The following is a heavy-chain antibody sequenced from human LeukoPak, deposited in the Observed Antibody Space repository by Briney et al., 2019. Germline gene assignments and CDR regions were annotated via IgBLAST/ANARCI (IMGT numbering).Heavy chain of an antibody. CDR1: GFSFSGYD. CDR2: IGTTGDL. V-gene: IGHV3-13*05. CDR3: ARASIRTYYALDV. Sequence: GGSLRLSCAASGFSFSGYDMYWVRQGSGKGLEWVSSIGTTGDLYYSDSVKGRFTISRDNAKNSLYLQMNSLGAGDTAVYFCARASIRTYYALDVWGQGTTVTVSS. J-gene: IGHJ6*02. D-gene: IGHD3-10*01.